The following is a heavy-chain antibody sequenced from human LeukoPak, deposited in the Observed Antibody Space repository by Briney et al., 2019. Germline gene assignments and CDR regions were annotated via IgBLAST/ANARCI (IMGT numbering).Heavy chain of an antibody. J-gene: IGHJ5*02. CDR2: ISSSSSYI. CDR1: GFTFSSYS. CDR3: ARDRTNGVSPRFDP. V-gene: IGHV3-21*01. Sequence: GGSLRLSCAASGFTFSSYSMNWVRQAPGKGLEWVSSISSSSSYIYYADSVKGRFTISRDNAKNSLYLQMNSLRAGDTAVYYCARDRTNGVSPRFDPWGQGTLVTVSS. D-gene: IGHD2-8*01.